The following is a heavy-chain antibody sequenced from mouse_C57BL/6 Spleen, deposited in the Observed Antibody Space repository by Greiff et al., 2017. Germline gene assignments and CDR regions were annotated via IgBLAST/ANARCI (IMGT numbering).Heavy chain of an antibody. CDR1: GYTFTSYG. D-gene: IGHD2-4*01. V-gene: IGHV1-81*01. J-gene: IGHJ3*01. Sequence: QVQLQQSGAELARPGASVKLSCKASGYTFTSYGISWVKQRTGQGLEWIGEIYPRSGNTYYNEKFKGKATLTADKSSSTAYMELRSLTSEDSAVYFCARKGIYYDFDGTWFGDWGQGTLVTVSA. CDR3: ARKGIYYDFDGTWFGD. CDR2: IYPRSGNT.